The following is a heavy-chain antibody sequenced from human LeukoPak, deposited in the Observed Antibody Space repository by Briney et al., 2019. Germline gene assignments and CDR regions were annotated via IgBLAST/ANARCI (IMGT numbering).Heavy chain of an antibody. Sequence: GESLKLSCKGSGYTFTSYWIGWVRQMPPKGLECTTFIYPGDSDTRYTPSFQGQATISVYMSFSTAYLQWSSLKASDTAIYYCVRTSGWYSSWFDPWGQGTLVTVSS. J-gene: IGHJ5*02. CDR2: IYPGDSDT. CDR3: VRTSGWYSSWFDP. CDR1: GYTFTSYW. D-gene: IGHD6-19*01. V-gene: IGHV5-51*01.